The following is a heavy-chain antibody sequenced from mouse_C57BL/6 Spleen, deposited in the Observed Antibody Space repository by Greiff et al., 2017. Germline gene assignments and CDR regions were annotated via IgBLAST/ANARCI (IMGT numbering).Heavy chain of an antibody. Sequence: QVQLQQPGAELVKPGASVTLSCKASGYTFTSYWMHWVKQRPGRGLEWIGRIYPNSGGTKYNEKFKSKATRTVDKPSSTAYMQLSSLTSEDSAVYYCARSGWGYAMDYWGQGTSVTVSS. D-gene: IGHD3-1*01. CDR2: IYPNSGGT. V-gene: IGHV1-72*01. J-gene: IGHJ4*01. CDR3: ARSGWGYAMDY. CDR1: GYTFTSYW.